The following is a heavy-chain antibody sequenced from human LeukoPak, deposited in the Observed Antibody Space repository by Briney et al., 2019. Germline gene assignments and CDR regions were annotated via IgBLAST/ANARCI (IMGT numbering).Heavy chain of an antibody. CDR2: IIPILGIA. J-gene: IGHJ5*02. V-gene: IGHV1-69*02. CDR1: GGTFSSYS. CDR3: ASGKVRRVIENWFDP. Sequence: SVKLSCKVSGGTFSSYSISWVRQAPGQGLEWMGRIIPILGIANYAQQFQGRVTITADKSTSTAYMELSSLRSEDTAVYYCASGKVRRVIENWFDPWGQGTLVTVSS. D-gene: IGHD3-10*01.